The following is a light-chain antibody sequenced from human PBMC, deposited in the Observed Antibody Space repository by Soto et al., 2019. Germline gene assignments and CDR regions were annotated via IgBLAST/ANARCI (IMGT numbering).Light chain of an antibody. J-gene: IGKJ1*01. Sequence: VLMQSPGTLSLSPGDRATLSCRASHIITSTYLAWYQQKPGQAPRLLIYAASSRPAGIPDRFSGTGSGTEFTLPISRLEPEEFAVYFCQQYSISPWTFGQGTKVEIK. CDR2: AAS. CDR1: HIITSTY. CDR3: QQYSISPWT. V-gene: IGKV3-20*01.